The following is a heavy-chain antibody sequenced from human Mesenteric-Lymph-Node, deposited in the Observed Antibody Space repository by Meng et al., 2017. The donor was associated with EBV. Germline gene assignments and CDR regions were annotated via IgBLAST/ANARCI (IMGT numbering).Heavy chain of an antibody. CDR2: VYYSGST. J-gene: IGHJ5*02. Sequence: QVQLQESGPGLVKPSEPLSLTCTVSGGSVSSTSFYWSWIRQPPGKRLEWIGYVYYSGSTNYNPSLKRRVTISVDTSKNQFSLNLYSVTAADTAVYYCARENPARGNWFDPWGQGALVTVSS. CDR3: ARENPARGNWFDP. CDR1: GGSVSSTSFY. V-gene: IGHV4-61*01. D-gene: IGHD3-10*01.